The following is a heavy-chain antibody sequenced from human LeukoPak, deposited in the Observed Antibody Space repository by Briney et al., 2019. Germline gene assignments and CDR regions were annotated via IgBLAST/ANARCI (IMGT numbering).Heavy chain of an antibody. J-gene: IGHJ4*02. CDR2: ISSSSSYI. D-gene: IGHD4-17*01. V-gene: IGHV3-21*01. CDR3: ARDRSTTVTTYYGFDY. CDR1: GFTLSSYS. Sequence: PGGSLRLSCAASGFTLSSYSMNWVRQAPGKGLEWVSSISSSSSYIYYADSVKGRFTISRDNAKNSLYLQMNSLRAEDTAVYYCARDRSTTVTTYYGFDYWGQGTLVTVSS.